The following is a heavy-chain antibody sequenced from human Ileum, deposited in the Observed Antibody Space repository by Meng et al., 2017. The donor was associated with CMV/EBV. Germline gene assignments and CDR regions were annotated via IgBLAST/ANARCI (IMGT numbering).Heavy chain of an antibody. CDR3: ARASPQRRFLSY. Sequence: GQLQQGGAGLLQAAEALALMCAVYGGSFSEYHWSWIRPPPGKGLEWIGEINHGGSSNYKPSFKSRVTISVDRSRNQVSLKLSSVTAADTAVYYCARASPQRRFLSYWGQGTLVTVSS. J-gene: IGHJ4*02. CDR1: GGSFSEYH. CDR2: INHGGSS. D-gene: IGHD3-3*01. V-gene: IGHV4-34*01.